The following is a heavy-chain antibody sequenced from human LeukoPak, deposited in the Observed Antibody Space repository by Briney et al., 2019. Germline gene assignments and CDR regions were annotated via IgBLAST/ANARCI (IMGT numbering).Heavy chain of an antibody. CDR3: ANDRGQYRYNYGDAFDI. Sequence: PGGSLRLSCAASGFTFSSYAMHWVRQAPGKGLEWAAFIRYDGSEKYYADSVKGRFTISRDNSKNTLYLQMNSLRAEDTAVYYCANDRGQYRYNYGDAFDIWGQGTMVTVSS. CDR2: IRYDGSEK. J-gene: IGHJ3*02. D-gene: IGHD5-24*01. V-gene: IGHV3-30*02. CDR1: GFTFSSYA.